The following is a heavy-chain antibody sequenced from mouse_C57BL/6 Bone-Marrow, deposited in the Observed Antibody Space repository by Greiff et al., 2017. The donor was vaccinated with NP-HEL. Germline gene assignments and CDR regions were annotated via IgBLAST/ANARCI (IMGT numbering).Heavy chain of an antibody. CDR1: GFTFSSYG. Sequence: EVMLVESGGDLVKPGGSLKLSCAASGFTFSSYGMSWVRQTPDKRLEWVATISSGGSYTYYPDSVKGRFTISRDNAKNTLYLQMSSLMSEDTAMYYCARAYDYDDLWGQGTLVTVSA. J-gene: IGHJ3*01. CDR3: ARAYDYDDL. CDR2: ISSGGSYT. D-gene: IGHD2-4*01. V-gene: IGHV5-6*01.